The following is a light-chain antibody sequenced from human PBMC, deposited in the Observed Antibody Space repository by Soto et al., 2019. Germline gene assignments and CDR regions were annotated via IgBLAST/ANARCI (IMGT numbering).Light chain of an antibody. J-gene: IGKJ1*01. CDR3: QQYGSSPGT. Sequence: EIVLTQSPGTLSLSPGERATLSCRASQSVSSRYLVWYQQKPGQAPRLLIYGASSRATGIPDRFSGSGSGTDFTLTISRLEPEDFAVYYCQQYGSSPGTFGQGTKVEIK. CDR2: GAS. CDR1: QSVSSRY. V-gene: IGKV3-20*01.